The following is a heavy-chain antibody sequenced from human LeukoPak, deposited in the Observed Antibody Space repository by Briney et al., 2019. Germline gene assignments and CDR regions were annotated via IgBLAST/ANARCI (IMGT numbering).Heavy chain of an antibody. CDR3: ARRPWIQLWFESGFDP. CDR1: GGSFSGYY. V-gene: IGHV4-34*01. CDR2: INHSGST. J-gene: IGHJ5*02. Sequence: PSETLSLTCAVYGGSFSGYYWSWIRQPPGKGLEWIGEINHSGSTNYNPSLKSRVTISVDTSKDQFSLKLSSVTAADTAVYYCARRPWIQLWFESGFDPWGQGTLVTVSS. D-gene: IGHD5-18*01.